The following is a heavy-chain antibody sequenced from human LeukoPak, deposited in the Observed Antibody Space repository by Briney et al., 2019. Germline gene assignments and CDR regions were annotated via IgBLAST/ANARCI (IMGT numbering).Heavy chain of an antibody. Sequence: GGSLRLSCAASGFTFSSYAMSWVRQAPGKGLEWVSAISGSGGSTYYADSVKGRFTISRDNSKNTLYLQMNSLRAEDTAVYYCAKDGDIVVVVAAHYWGQGTPVTVSS. CDR1: GFTFSSYA. J-gene: IGHJ4*02. CDR3: AKDGDIVVVVAAHY. D-gene: IGHD2-15*01. CDR2: ISGSGGST. V-gene: IGHV3-23*01.